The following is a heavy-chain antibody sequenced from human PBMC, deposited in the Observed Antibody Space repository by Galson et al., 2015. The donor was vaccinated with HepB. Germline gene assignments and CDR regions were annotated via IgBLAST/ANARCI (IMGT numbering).Heavy chain of an antibody. Sequence: SLRLSCAASGFTFSSYSMNWVRQAPGKGLEWVSSISSSSSYIYYADSVKGRFTISRDNAKNSLYLQMNSLRAEDTAVYYCARVPVKYSGSYLFDYWGQGTLVTVSS. J-gene: IGHJ4*02. CDR2: ISSSSSYI. V-gene: IGHV3-21*01. D-gene: IGHD1-26*01. CDR1: GFTFSSYS. CDR3: ARVPVKYSGSYLFDY.